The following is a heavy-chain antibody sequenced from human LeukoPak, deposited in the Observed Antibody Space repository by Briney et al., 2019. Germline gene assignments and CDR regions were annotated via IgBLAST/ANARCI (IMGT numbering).Heavy chain of an antibody. CDR2: INHSGST. D-gene: IGHD3-3*01. V-gene: IGHV4-34*01. CDR1: GGSFSGYY. Sequence: SETLSLTCAVYGGSFSGYYWSWIRQPPGKGLEWIGEINHSGSTNYNPSLKSRVTISVDTSKNQFSLKLSSVTAADTAVYYRARGAHDFWSGPDYHYGMDVWGQGTTVTVSS. J-gene: IGHJ6*02. CDR3: ARGAHDFWSGPDYHYGMDV.